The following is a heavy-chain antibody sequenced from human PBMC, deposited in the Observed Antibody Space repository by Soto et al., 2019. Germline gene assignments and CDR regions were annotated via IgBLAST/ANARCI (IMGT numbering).Heavy chain of an antibody. J-gene: IGHJ5*02. CDR3: ARGPPYYDILTGYTNWFDP. CDR2: IYSGGST. D-gene: IGHD3-9*01. CDR1: GFTVSSNY. V-gene: IGHV3-66*01. Sequence: PGGSLRLSCAASGFTVSSNYMSWVRQAPGKGLEWVSVIYSGGSTYYADSVKGRFTISRDNSKNTLYLQMNSLRAEDTAVYYCARGPPYYDILTGYTNWFDPWGQGTLVTVSS.